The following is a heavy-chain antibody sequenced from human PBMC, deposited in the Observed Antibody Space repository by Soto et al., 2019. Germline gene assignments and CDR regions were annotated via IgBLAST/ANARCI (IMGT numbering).Heavy chain of an antibody. CDR1: GFTFSSYG. Sequence: GGSLRLSCAASGFTFSSYGMHWVRQAPGKGLEWVSAISGSGGNKYYADSVKGRFTISRDNSKNTLYLQMNSLRAEDTAVYYCAKQWLVAVSLSTIDYWGQGTLVTVSS. J-gene: IGHJ4*02. D-gene: IGHD6-19*01. V-gene: IGHV3-23*01. CDR2: ISGSGGNK. CDR3: AKQWLVAVSLSTIDY.